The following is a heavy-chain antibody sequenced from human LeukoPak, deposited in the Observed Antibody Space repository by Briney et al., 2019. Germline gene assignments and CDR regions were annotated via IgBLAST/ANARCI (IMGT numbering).Heavy chain of an antibody. J-gene: IGHJ6*03. CDR3: ARDPRGYSNQYYYYMDV. V-gene: IGHV1-2*02. CDR2: IRPNSGVT. CDR1: GYSFTDCY. D-gene: IGHD4-11*01. Sequence: ASVKVSCKASGYSFTDCYMHWVRQAPGQGLEWMGWIRPNSGVTNYAQKFQGRVTMTRDTSISTAYMELSRLRSGDTAVYYCARDPRGYSNQYYYYMDVWGKGTTVTVSS.